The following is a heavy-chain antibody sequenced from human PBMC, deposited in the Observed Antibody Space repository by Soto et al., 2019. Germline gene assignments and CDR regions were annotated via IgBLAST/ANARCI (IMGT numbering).Heavy chain of an antibody. CDR2: IIPIFGTA. V-gene: IGHV1-69*01. D-gene: IGHD2-2*01. Sequence: QVQLVQSGAEVQKPGSSVKVSCKASGGTFSSYAISWVRQAPGQGLEWMGGIIPIFGTAHYAQKFQGRVTSTGEESTSKAYMELSRLRSDDKAVYYCARGGVPVASNNWFDPWGQGTLVAVSS. CDR3: ARGGVPVASNNWFDP. J-gene: IGHJ5*02. CDR1: GGTFSSYA.